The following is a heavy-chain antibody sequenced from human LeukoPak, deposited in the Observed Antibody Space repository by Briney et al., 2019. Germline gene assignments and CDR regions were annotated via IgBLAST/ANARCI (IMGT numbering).Heavy chain of an antibody. V-gene: IGHV3-23*01. D-gene: IGHD1-14*01. Sequence: GGSLRLSCAASGFTFSNYAMSWVRQAPGKGLEWVSGISVSVGSTYYADSVKGRVTISRDNSKNTLYLQMNTLRAEDTAVYYCGKGPGALNYWGQGTLVTVSS. CDR1: GFTFSNYA. CDR2: ISVSVGST. J-gene: IGHJ4*02. CDR3: GKGPGALNY.